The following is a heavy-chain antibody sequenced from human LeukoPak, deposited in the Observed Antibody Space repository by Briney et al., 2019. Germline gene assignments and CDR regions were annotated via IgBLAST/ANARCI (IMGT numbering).Heavy chain of an antibody. V-gene: IGHV3-7*01. J-gene: IGHJ4*02. CDR3: ARVGQQLGGHGFDY. CDR2: IKQDGSGK. D-gene: IGHD6-13*01. CDR1: GFTFSSYW. Sequence: GGSLRLSCVASGFTFSSYWMSWVRQAPGKGLEWVANIKQDGSGKYYVDSVKGRFTISRDNAKNSLYLQMNSLRAEDTAVYYCARVGQQLGGHGFDYWGQGTLVTVSS.